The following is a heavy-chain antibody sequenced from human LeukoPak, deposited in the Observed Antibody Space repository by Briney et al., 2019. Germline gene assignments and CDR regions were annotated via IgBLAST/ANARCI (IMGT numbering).Heavy chain of an antibody. J-gene: IGHJ4*02. D-gene: IGHD3-22*01. V-gene: IGHV3-30*14. CDR1: GFTFSSYA. CDR3: AKGIVGFDY. Sequence: GRSLRLSCAASGFTFSSYAMHWVRQAPGKGLEWVAVISYDGSNKYYADSVKGRFTISRDNSKNTLYLQMNSLRAEDTAVYYCAKGIVGFDYWGQGTLVAVSS. CDR2: ISYDGSNK.